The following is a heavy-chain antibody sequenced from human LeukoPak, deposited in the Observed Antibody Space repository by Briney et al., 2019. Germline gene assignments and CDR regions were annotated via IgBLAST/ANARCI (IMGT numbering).Heavy chain of an antibody. D-gene: IGHD6-13*01. V-gene: IGHV1-18*01. J-gene: IGHJ6*03. CDR2: ISAYNGNT. CDR1: GYTFTSYG. Sequence: ASVKVSCKASGYTFTSYGISWVRQAPGQGLEWMGWISAYNGNTNYAQKLQGRVTMTTDTSTSTAYMELRSLRSDDTAVYYCARVGYSSSWYSSYYYYYYMDVWGKGTTVTVSS. CDR3: ARVGYSSSWYSSYYYYYYMDV.